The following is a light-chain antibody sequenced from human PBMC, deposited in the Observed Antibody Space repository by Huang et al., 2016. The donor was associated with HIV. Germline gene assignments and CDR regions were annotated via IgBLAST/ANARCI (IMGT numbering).Light chain of an antibody. Sequence: EIVMTQSPATLSVSQGERATLSCRASQSVNSNLAWYQQRPGQAPSRLVYGAPTMATDIPARFSGTGSGTEFTLTISSLQSEDFAVYYCQQYNNWPLYTFGQGTKLEI. CDR2: GAP. J-gene: IGKJ2*01. V-gene: IGKV3-15*01. CDR3: QQYNNWPLYT. CDR1: QSVNSN.